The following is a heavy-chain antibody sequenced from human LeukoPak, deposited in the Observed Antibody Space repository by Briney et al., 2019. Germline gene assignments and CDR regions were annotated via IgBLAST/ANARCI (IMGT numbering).Heavy chain of an antibody. J-gene: IGHJ4*02. V-gene: IGHV1-2*02. D-gene: IGHD5-18*01. Sequence: GASVKVSCKASGYTFTGYYMHWVRQAPGQGLEWMGWINPNSGGTNYAQKFQGRVTMTRDTSISTAYMELSRLRSDDTAVYYCARGSYGYRWDFDYWGQGTLVTVSS. CDR1: GYTFTGYY. CDR3: ARGSYGYRWDFDY. CDR2: INPNSGGT.